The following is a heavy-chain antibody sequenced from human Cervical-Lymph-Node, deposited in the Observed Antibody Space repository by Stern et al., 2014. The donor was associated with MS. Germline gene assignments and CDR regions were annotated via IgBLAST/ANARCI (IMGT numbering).Heavy chain of an antibody. V-gene: IGHV4-30-2*01. CDR3: ARIFGGNFDN. J-gene: IGHJ4*02. Sequence: VQLVESGSGLVKPSQTLSLTCAVSGGYISGGDYAWTWIRQPPGKGLEWIGYIDQSGSTYNNPSLKSRVTLSIDRSKNQFSLKLRSVTAADTAMYYCARIFGGNFDNWGQGTLVTVSS. CDR1: GGYISGGDYA. CDR2: IDQSGST. D-gene: IGHD4-23*01.